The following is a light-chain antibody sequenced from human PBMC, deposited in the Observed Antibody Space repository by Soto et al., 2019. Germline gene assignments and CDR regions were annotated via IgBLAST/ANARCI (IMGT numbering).Light chain of an antibody. CDR3: QQYGDSPYT. J-gene: IGKJ2*01. CDR1: QSVSINS. V-gene: IGKV3-20*01. CDR2: GAS. Sequence: EIVLTQSPGTLSLSPGDRATLSCSASQSVSINSLAWYQQQPGQAPRLLIYGASSRATGIPDRFSGSGSGTDFTLAISRLEPEDFAVYYCQQYGDSPYTFGQGTNLEIK.